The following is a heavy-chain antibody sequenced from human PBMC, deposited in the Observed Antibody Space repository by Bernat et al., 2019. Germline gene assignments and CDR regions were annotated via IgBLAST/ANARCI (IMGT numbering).Heavy chain of an antibody. CDR2: TSSDGCIK. D-gene: IGHD2-2*01. Sequence: QVQLVESGGGVVQPGRSLRLSCAASGFTFSTYAMNWVRQAPGKGVEWVAVTSSDGCIKFYADSVKGCFTISRDNSMNTLFLQIDSLRPDDTAVYYVARDESNYALGSFDYWGQGTLVTVAS. V-gene: IGHV3-30-3*01. J-gene: IGHJ4*02. CDR1: GFTFSTYA. CDR3: ARDESNYALGSFDY.